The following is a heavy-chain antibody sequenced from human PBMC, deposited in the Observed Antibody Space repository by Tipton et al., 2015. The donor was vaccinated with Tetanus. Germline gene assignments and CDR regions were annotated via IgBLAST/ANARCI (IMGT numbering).Heavy chain of an antibody. CDR1: GGSISSYY. CDR3: AKPYSSSFVFDY. V-gene: IGHV4-59*08. CDR2: IHSSGST. D-gene: IGHD6-13*01. Sequence: LRLSCTVSGGSISSYYWSWIRQPPGKGPEWIGQIHSSGSTNYIPSLKSRVTISLDTSKNQFSLRLSSVTAADTAVYYCAKPYSSSFVFDYWGQGTLATVSS. J-gene: IGHJ4*02.